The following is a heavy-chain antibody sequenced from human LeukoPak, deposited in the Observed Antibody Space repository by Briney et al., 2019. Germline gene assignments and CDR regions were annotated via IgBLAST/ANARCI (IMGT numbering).Heavy chain of an antibody. CDR1: GGSISGYY. J-gene: IGHJ2*01. CDR3: ARSPSWPRTFLDL. V-gene: IGHV4-59*01. Sequence: PSETLSLTCTVSGGSISGYYWSWIRQSPGKGLEWIAYIFYSGGTNYNPSLKSRVSISVDTSKNQFSLKLSSVTAADTAVYYCARSPSWPRTFLDLWGRGTLVTVSS. CDR2: IFYSGGT.